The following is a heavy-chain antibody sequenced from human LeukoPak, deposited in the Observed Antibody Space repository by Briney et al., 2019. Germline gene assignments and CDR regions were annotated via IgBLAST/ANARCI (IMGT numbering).Heavy chain of an antibody. CDR2: INAGNGNT. D-gene: IGHD3-22*01. CDR1: GYTFTSYA. J-gene: IGHJ4*02. CDR3: AREIRPFGITMIVVVTRRGLGFDY. Sequence: GASVKVSCKASGYTFTSYAMHWVRQAPGQRLEWMGWINAGNGNTKYSQKFQGRVTITRDTSASTAYMELSSLRSEDTAVYYCAREIRPFGITMIVVVTRRGLGFDYWGQGTLVTVSS. V-gene: IGHV1-3*01.